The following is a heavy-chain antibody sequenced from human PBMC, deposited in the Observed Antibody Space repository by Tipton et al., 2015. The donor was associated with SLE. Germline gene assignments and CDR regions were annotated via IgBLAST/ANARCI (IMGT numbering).Heavy chain of an antibody. V-gene: IGHV3-74*01. CDR1: GFTFSSYW. CDR3: ARGGYSSPSLLDY. CDR2: INSDGSGT. Sequence: GSLRLSCAASGFTFSSYWMHWVRQAPGKGLVWVSRINSDGSGTSYADSVKGRFTISRDNAKNTLYLQMNSLRAEDTAVYYCARGGYSSPSLLDYWGQGTLVTVSS. D-gene: IGHD6-13*01. J-gene: IGHJ4*02.